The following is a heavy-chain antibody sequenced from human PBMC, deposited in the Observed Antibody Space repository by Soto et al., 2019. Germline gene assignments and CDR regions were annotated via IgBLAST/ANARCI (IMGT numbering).Heavy chain of an antibody. CDR1: GFTFSSYG. Sequence: QVQLVESGGGVVQPGRSLRLSCAASGFTFSSYGMHWVRQVPGKGLEWVAVIWYDGSNKYYADSVKGRFTISRDNSKNTLYLQMNSLRAEDTAVYYCARDLDYGDYGGYFDLWGRGTLVTVSS. V-gene: IGHV3-33*01. CDR2: IWYDGSNK. J-gene: IGHJ2*01. D-gene: IGHD4-17*01. CDR3: ARDLDYGDYGGYFDL.